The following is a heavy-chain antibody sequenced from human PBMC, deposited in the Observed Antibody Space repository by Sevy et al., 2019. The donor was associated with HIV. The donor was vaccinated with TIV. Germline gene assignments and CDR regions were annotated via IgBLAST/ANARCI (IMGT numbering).Heavy chain of an antibody. CDR2: IWYDGSNK. D-gene: IGHD3-9*01. V-gene: IGHV3-33*01. Sequence: GSLRLSCAASGFTFSSYGMHWVRQAPGKGLEWVAVIWYDGSNKYYADSVKGRFTISRDNSKNTLYLQMNSLRAEDTAVYYCARDPQTGYYRNNWFDPWGQGTLVTVSS. J-gene: IGHJ5*02. CDR3: ARDPQTGYYRNNWFDP. CDR1: GFTFSSYG.